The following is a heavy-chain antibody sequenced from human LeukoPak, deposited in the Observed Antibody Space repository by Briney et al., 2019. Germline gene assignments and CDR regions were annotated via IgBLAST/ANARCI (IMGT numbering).Heavy chain of an antibody. CDR2: INHSGST. V-gene: IGHV4-34*01. D-gene: IGHD6-19*01. Sequence: SETLSLTCAVYGGSFSGYYWSWIRQPPGKGLEWIGEINHSGSTNYNPSLKSRVTMSVDTSKNQFSLKVSSVSAADTGVYYCARAPEFSSGWLLDCWGQGSLVTVSS. CDR1: GGSFSGYY. CDR3: ARAPEFSSGWLLDC. J-gene: IGHJ4*02.